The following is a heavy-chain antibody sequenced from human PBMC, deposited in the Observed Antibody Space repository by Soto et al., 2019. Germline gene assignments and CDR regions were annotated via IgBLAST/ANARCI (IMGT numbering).Heavy chain of an antibody. CDR2: IWSDVTTT. D-gene: IGHD3-22*01. V-gene: IGHV3-33*01. Sequence: GGSLRLSCVASGLTFNKYVMHWVLQAPGKGLEWVSVIWSDVTTTYYADSVKGRFTISRDNSKNTLYLQMNSLRAEDTAVYYCILTYYYDSSGYYLAHWGQGTLVTVSS. CDR1: GLTFNKYV. CDR3: ILTYYYDSSGYYLAH. J-gene: IGHJ4*02.